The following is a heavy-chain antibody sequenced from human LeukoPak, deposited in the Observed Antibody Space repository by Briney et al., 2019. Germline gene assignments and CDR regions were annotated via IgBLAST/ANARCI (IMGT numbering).Heavy chain of an antibody. Sequence: SETLSLTCTVSGGSISSSSYYWGWLRQPPGKGLEWIGSIYYSGSTYYNPSLKSRVTISVDTSKNQFSLKLSSVTAADTAVYYCARLPAYCGGDCYSGYFDYWGQGTLVTVSS. CDR1: GGSISSSSYY. V-gene: IGHV4-39*01. J-gene: IGHJ4*02. D-gene: IGHD2-21*02. CDR2: IYYSGST. CDR3: ARLPAYCGGDCYSGYFDY.